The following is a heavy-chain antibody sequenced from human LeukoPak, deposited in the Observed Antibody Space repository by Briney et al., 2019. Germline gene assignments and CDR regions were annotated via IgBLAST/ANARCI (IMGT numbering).Heavy chain of an antibody. D-gene: IGHD1-26*01. CDR1: GGSISSYY. J-gene: IGHJ3*02. V-gene: IGHV4-59*08. CDR3: ARYSGSYLEAFDI. CDR2: IYYSGST. Sequence: SETLSLTCTVSGGSISSYYWSWIRQPPGKGLEWIGYIYYSGSTNYNPSLKSRVTISVDTSKNQFSLKLSSVTAADTAVYYCARYSGSYLEAFDIWGQGTMVTVSS.